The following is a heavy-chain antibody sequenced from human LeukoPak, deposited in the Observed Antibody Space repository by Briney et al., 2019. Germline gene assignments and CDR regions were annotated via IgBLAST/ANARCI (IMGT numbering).Heavy chain of an antibody. V-gene: IGHV4-59*01. J-gene: IGHJ1*01. D-gene: IGHD1-26*01. CDR2: IYYSGST. Sequence: SETLSLTCTVSGGSISSYYWSWIRQPPGKGLEWIGYIYYSGSTNYNPSLKSRVTISVDTSKNQFSLKLSSVTPADTAVYYCARVRSPYSGSYYSQYFQHWGQGTLVTVSS. CDR3: ARVRSPYSGSYYSQYFQH. CDR1: GGSISSYY.